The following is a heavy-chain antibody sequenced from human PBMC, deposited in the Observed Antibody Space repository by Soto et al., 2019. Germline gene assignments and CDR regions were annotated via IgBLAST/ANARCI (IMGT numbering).Heavy chain of an antibody. V-gene: IGHV1-18*01. CDR3: ARGRYGDY. J-gene: IGHJ4*02. D-gene: IGHD1-1*01. Sequence: QVHLVQSGAEVKKPGASVKASCKGSGYAFTTYGITWVRQAPGQGLEWMGWISAHNGNTNYAQKLQGRVTVTRDTSTSTAYMELRSLRSDDTAVYYCARGRYGDYWGQGALVTVSS. CDR1: GYAFTTYG. CDR2: ISAHNGNT.